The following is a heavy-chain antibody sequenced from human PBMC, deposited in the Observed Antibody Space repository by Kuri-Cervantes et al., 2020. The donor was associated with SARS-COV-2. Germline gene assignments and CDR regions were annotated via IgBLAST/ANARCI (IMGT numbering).Heavy chain of an antibody. CDR2: IYYSGST. J-gene: IGHJ5*02. D-gene: IGHD2-2*01. Sequence: GSLRLSCTVSGCSVSSGGYYWSWIRQPPGKGREWIGYIYYSGSTNYTPSLKSRVTISVDTSKNQFSLKLSSVTAADTAVYYCARGGVVVVPAAIRPLFDPWGQGTLVTVSS. CDR3: ARGGVVVVPAAIRPLFDP. V-gene: IGHV4-61*08. CDR1: GCSVSSGGYY.